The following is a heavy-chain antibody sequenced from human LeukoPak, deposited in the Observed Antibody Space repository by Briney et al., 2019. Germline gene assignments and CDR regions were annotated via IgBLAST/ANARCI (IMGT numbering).Heavy chain of an antibody. CDR1: DGSISSSSYY. J-gene: IGHJ4*02. V-gene: IGHV4-39*07. Sequence: NPSETLSLTCNVSDGSISSSSYYWGWIRQPPGKGLEWIGSMDYSGSPYYNSSLKSLVIMSVDTSKNQFSLGLSSVTAADTAVYFCARAPDYYDNGGYFPTFFDFWGQGTLITVSS. D-gene: IGHD3-22*01. CDR2: MDYSGSP. CDR3: ARAPDYYDNGGYFPTFFDF.